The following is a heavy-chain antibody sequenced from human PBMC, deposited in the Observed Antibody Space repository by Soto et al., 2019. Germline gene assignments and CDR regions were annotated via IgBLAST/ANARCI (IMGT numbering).Heavy chain of an antibody. CDR2: IYPGDSDT. V-gene: IGHV5-51*01. Sequence: PGESLKISCKGSGYSFTSYWIGWVRQMPGKGLEWMGIIYPGDSDTRYSPSFQGQVTISADKSISTAYLQWSSLKASDTAMYYCARTSDLNYYDSSGSPDFCGQGILVTVSS. D-gene: IGHD3-22*01. CDR3: ARTSDLNYYDSSGSPDF. J-gene: IGHJ4*02. CDR1: GYSFTSYW.